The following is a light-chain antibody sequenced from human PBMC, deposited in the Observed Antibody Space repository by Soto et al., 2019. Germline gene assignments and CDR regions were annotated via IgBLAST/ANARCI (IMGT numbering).Light chain of an antibody. CDR1: SSDVGSYNL. J-gene: IGLJ1*01. V-gene: IGLV2-23*01. Sequence: QSVVTQPASVSGSPGQSITISCTGTSSDVGSYNLVSWYQQHPGKAPKLMIYEGSKRPSGVSNRFSGSKSGNTASLTISGLQAEDEADYYCCPYAGTSTYVFGTGTKVTVL. CDR3: CPYAGTSTYV. CDR2: EGS.